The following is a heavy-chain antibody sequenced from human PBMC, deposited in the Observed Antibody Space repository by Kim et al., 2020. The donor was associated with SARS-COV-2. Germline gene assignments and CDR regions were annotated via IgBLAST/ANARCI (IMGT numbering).Heavy chain of an antibody. D-gene: IGHD1-7*01. Sequence: GESLKISCKGSGYSFTSYWISWVRQMPGKGLEWMGRIDPSDSYTNYSPSFQGHVTISADKSISTAYLQWSSLKASDTAMYYCASLGNPKLELQLHYYYGMDVWGQGTTVTVSS. CDR1: GYSFTSYW. J-gene: IGHJ6*02. CDR2: IDPSDSYT. CDR3: ASLGNPKLELQLHYYYGMDV. V-gene: IGHV5-10-1*01.